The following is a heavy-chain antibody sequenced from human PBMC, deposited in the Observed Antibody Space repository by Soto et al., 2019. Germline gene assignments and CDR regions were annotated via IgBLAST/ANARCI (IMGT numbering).Heavy chain of an antibody. D-gene: IGHD3-10*01. CDR1: GFTFSSYG. V-gene: IGHV3-30*03. J-gene: IGHJ6*02. Sequence: GGSLRLSCAASGFTFSSYGMHWVRQAPGKGLEWVAVISYDGSNKYYADSVKGRFTISRDNSKNTLYLQMNSLRAEDTAVYYCARDLGGMFGMDVWGQGTTVTVSS. CDR3: ARDLGGMFGMDV. CDR2: ISYDGSNK.